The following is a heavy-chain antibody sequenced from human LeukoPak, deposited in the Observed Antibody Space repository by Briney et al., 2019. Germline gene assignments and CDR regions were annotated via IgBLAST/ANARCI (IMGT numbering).Heavy chain of an antibody. CDR3: ASQNLYTGNYHDNDY. V-gene: IGHV4-38-2*01. CDR2: IYHSGST. CDR1: GYSISSGYY. Sequence: ASETLSLTCAVSGYSISSGYYWDWFRQLPGKGLEWIGTIYHSGSTYYNPSLKSRVTISVDTSKNQFSLKLSSVTAADTAVYYCASQNLYTGNYHDNDYWGQGTLVTVSS. D-gene: IGHD1-26*01. J-gene: IGHJ4*02.